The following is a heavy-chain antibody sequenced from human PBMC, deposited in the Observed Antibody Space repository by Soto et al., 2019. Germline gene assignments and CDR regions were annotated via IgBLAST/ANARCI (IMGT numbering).Heavy chain of an antibody. CDR3: ARAFSFPSIVVVPVRPFDY. CDR2: ISSSSSYI. D-gene: IGHD2-2*01. J-gene: IGHJ4*02. CDR1: GFTFSSYS. V-gene: IGHV3-21*01. Sequence: GGSLRLSCAASGFTFSSYSMNWVRQAPGKGLEWVSSISSSSSYIYYADSVKGRFTISRDNAKNSLYLQMNSLRAEDTAVYYCARAFSFPSIVVVPVRPFDYWGQGTLVTVSS.